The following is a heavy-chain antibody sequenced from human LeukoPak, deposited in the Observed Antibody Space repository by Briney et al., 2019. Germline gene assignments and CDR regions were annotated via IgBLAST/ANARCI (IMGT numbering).Heavy chain of an antibody. CDR3: ARGTWSGYYFDY. Sequence: TSETLSLACTVSGGSISSSSYYWGWIRQPPGKGLEWIGSIYYSGSTYYNPSLKSRVTISEDWSKNQFSMQLTSVAAADAAVYYCARGTWSGYYFDYWGQGSLVTVSS. J-gene: IGHJ4*02. D-gene: IGHD3-3*01. CDR2: IYYSGST. V-gene: IGHV4-39*07. CDR1: GGSISSSSYY.